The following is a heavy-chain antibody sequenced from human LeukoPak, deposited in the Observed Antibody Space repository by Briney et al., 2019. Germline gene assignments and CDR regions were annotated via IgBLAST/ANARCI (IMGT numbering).Heavy chain of an antibody. CDR3: ARMAYYYDSDGYSQLDN. J-gene: IGHJ4*02. Sequence: SETLSLTCTVSGVSVSSGTYYWTWIRQPPGKGLEWIGNIYTSGSTNYSPSLKSRLTISLDTSKNQFSLKLSSVTAADTAVYYCARMAYYYDSDGYSQLDNWGQGTLVTVSS. CDR2: IYTSGST. CDR1: GVSVSSGTYY. D-gene: IGHD3-22*01. V-gene: IGHV4-61*01.